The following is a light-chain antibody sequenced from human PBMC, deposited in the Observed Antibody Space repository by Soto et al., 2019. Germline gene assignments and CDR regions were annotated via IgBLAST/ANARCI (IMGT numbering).Light chain of an antibody. CDR3: SSYRSGSTYV. Sequence: QSVLTQPASVSGSPGQSITISCTGTSSDVGGYKFVSWYQQHPGKAPKLMISDVSTRPSGVSNRFSGSQSGNTASLTISGLQAEDEADYYCSSYRSGSTYVFGTGTKVTVL. V-gene: IGLV2-14*01. J-gene: IGLJ1*01. CDR1: SSDVGGYKF. CDR2: DVS.